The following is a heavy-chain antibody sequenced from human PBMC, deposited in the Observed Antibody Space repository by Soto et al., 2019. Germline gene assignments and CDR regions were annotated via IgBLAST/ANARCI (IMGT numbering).Heavy chain of an antibody. J-gene: IGHJ3*02. CDR2: IYYSGST. CDR1: GGSISSGGYY. D-gene: IGHD2-2*01. Sequence: SETLSLTCTVSGGSISSGGYYWSWIRQHPGKGLEWIGYIYYSGSTYYNPSLKSRVTISVDTSKNQFSLKLSSVTAADTAVYYCARDDADAFDIWGQGTMVTVSS. CDR3: ARDDADAFDI. V-gene: IGHV4-31*03.